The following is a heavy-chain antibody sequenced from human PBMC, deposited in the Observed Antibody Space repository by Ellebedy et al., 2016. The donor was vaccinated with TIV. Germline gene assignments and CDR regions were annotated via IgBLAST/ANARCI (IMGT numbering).Heavy chain of an antibody. CDR2: INPKSGGT. V-gene: IGHV1-2*02. J-gene: IGHJ3*01. D-gene: IGHD2-21*01. CDR1: GYTFTGTDYY. Sequence: ASVKVSXXASGYTFTGTDYYMHWVRQAPGQGLEWMGWINPKSGGTNYARKFQGRVTMTRDTSISTAYMELSRLRSDDTAVFYCARGFVWFSYAFDVWGQGAMVTVSS. CDR3: ARGFVWFSYAFDV.